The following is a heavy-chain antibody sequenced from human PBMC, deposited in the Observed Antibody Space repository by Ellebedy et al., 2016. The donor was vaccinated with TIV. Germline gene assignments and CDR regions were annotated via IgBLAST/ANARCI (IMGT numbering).Heavy chain of an antibody. CDR1: GFSFRSYW. CDR2: INQGGSVK. CDR3: ATDGSYGDYRSPAHAFVF. D-gene: IGHD3-10*01. Sequence: GESLKISCAASGFSFRSYWMSWLRQAPGKGLEWVANINQGGSVKYYVDSVKGRFTISRDNAKNSLYLQMNSLRAEDTAVYYCATDGSYGDYRSPAHAFVFWGQGTMVSVAS. V-gene: IGHV3-7*01. J-gene: IGHJ3*01.